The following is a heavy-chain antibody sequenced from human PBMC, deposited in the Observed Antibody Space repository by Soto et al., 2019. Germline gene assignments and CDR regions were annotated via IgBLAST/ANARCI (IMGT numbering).Heavy chain of an antibody. Sequence: EVQLLESGGGLVQPGGSLGLSCAASGFTFSSYAMSWVRQAPGKGLEWVSAISGSGGSTYYADSVKGRFTISRDNSKNTLYLQMNSLRAEDTAVYYCAKDDSSGYYPNWFDPWGQGTLVTVSS. CDR1: GFTFSSYA. V-gene: IGHV3-23*01. D-gene: IGHD3-22*01. J-gene: IGHJ5*02. CDR3: AKDDSSGYYPNWFDP. CDR2: ISGSGGST.